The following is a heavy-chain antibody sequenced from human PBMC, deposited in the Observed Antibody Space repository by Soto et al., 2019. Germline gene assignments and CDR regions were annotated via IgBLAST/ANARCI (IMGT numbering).Heavy chain of an antibody. CDR3: ARGTYCGGDCSPPRGAFDI. CDR1: GYTFTSYA. J-gene: IGHJ3*02. Sequence: GASVKVSCKASGYTFTSYAMHWVRQAPGQRLERMGWINAGNGNTKYSQKFQGRVTITRDTSASTAYMELSSLRSEDTAVYYCARGTYCGGDCSPPRGAFDIWGQGTMVTVSS. CDR2: INAGNGNT. D-gene: IGHD2-21*02. V-gene: IGHV1-3*01.